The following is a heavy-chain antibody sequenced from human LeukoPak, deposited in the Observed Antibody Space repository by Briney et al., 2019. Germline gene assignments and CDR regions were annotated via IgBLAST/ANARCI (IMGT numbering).Heavy chain of an antibody. CDR1: GFTVSGNY. D-gene: IGHD3-3*02. CDR3: ARGNSMTEDAFDI. V-gene: IGHV3-53*01. CDR2: IYSGGST. Sequence: GGSLRLSCAASGFTVSGNYMNWVRLAPGKGLEWVSLIYSGGSTYYSDSVKGRFTISRDNFKNTLYLQMNSLRAEDTAMYYCARGNSMTEDAFDIWGQGTMVTVSS. J-gene: IGHJ3*02.